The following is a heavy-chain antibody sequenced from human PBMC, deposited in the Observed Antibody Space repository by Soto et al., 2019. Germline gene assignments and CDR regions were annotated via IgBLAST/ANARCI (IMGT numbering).Heavy chain of an antibody. CDR1: GYTFTSYG. J-gene: IGHJ6*02. V-gene: IGHV1-18*04. CDR3: AREGWDYESTIFGVVHYDYYAMDV. D-gene: IGHD3-3*01. CDR2: ISAYNGNT. Sequence: GASVKVSFKDSGYTFTSYGISWVRQAPGQGLDWIGWISAYNGNTNYAQKLQGRVTMTTDTSTSTAYMELRSLRSDDTAVYYCAREGWDYESTIFGVVHYDYYAMDVWGQGTRVTVSS.